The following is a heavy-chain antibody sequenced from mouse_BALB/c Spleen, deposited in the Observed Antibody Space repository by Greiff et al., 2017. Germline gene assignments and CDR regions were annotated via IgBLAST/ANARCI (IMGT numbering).Heavy chain of an antibody. D-gene: IGHD4-1*01. V-gene: IGHV1-67*01. J-gene: IGHJ2*01. CDR1: GYTFTDYA. CDR2: ISIYYDNT. Sequence: VQLQQSGPELVRPGESVKISCKGSGYTFTDYAMHWVKQSHAKSLEWIGVISIYYDNTNYNQKFKGKATMTVDKSSSTAYMELARLTSEDSAIYYCARTGREGYYFDYWGQGTTLTVSS. CDR3: ARTGREGYYFDY.